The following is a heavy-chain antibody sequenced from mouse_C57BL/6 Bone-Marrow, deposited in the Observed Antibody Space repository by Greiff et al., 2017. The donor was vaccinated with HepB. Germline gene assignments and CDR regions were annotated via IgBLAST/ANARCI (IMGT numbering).Heavy chain of an antibody. V-gene: IGHV1-64*01. CDR2: IHPNSGST. D-gene: IGHD2-2*01. Sequence: VKLMESGAELVKPGASVKLSCKASGYTFTSYWMHWVKQRPGQGLEWIGMIHPNSGSTNYNEKFKSKATLTVDKSSSTAYMQLSSLTSEDSAVYYCARNGYYFDYWGQGTTLTVSS. CDR1: GYTFTSYW. J-gene: IGHJ2*01. CDR3: ARNGYYFDY.